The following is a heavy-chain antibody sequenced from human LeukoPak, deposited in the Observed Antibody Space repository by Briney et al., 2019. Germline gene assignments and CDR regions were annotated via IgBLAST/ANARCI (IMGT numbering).Heavy chain of an antibody. V-gene: IGHV4-39*07. CDR3: ARVPLVFPRGGPFDP. CDR2: IYYSGST. D-gene: IGHD3-10*01. Sequence: PSETLSLTCTVSGGSISSSSYYWGWIRQPPGKGLEWIGSIYYSGSTYYNPSLKSRVTISVDTSKNQFSLKLSSVTAADTAVYYCARVPLVFPRGGPFDPWGQGTLVTVSS. J-gene: IGHJ5*02. CDR1: GGSISSSSYY.